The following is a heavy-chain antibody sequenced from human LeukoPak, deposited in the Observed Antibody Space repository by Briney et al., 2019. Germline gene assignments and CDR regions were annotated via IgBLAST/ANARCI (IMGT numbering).Heavy chain of an antibody. CDR1: GYTFTSYY. J-gene: IGHJ4*02. D-gene: IGHD3-10*01. CDR3: ARDPLRFGELLGYFDY. CDR2: ISAYSGNT. V-gene: IGHV1-18*01. Sequence: GASVKVSCKTSGYTFTSYYISWVRQAPGQGLEWMAWISAYSGNTKYAQKFQGRVTMNTDTSTSTAYMELRSLRSDDTAVYYCARDPLRFGELLGYFDYWGQGTLVTVSS.